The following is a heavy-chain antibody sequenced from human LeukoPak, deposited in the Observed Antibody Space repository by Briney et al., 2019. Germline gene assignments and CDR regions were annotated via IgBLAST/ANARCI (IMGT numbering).Heavy chain of an antibody. J-gene: IGHJ4*02. D-gene: IGHD6-19*01. Sequence: ASVKVSCKASGYTFTGYYMHWVRQAPGQGLEWMGWINPNSGGTNYAQNFQGRVTMTRDTSISTAYMELSRLRSDDTAVYYCARVGSGWCYYFDYWGQGTLVTVSS. CDR1: GYTFTGYY. V-gene: IGHV1-2*02. CDR2: INPNSGGT. CDR3: ARVGSGWCYYFDY.